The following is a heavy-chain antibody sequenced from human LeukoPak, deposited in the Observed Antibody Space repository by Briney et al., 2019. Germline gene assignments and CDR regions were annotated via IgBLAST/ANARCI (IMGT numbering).Heavy chain of an antibody. CDR2: IYYSGST. CDR1: GGSISSYY. Sequence: SETLSLTCTVSGGSISSYYWIWIRQPPGKGLEWIGYIYYSGSTNYNPSLKSRVTISVDTSKNQFSLKLSSVTAADTAVYYCARDSPSGSYDYWGQGTLVTVSS. CDR3: ARDSPSGSYDY. J-gene: IGHJ4*02. V-gene: IGHV4-59*01. D-gene: IGHD1-26*01.